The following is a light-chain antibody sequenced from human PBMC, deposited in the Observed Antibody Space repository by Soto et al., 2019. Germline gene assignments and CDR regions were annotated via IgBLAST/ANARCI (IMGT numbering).Light chain of an antibody. V-gene: IGKV3-15*01. CDR1: QSVTSN. J-gene: IGKJ1*01. Sequence: EIVMTQSPATLSVSPGERATLSCRASQSVTSNLAWYQKKPGQAPRLLIYGASTRATGIPARFSGSGSGTDFTLTISSLQSEDCAVDYCQQYDNWWTFGQGTRVEIK. CDR2: GAS. CDR3: QQYDNWWT.